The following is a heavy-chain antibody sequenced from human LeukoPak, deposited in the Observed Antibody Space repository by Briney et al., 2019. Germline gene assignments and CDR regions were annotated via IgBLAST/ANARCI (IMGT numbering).Heavy chain of an antibody. V-gene: IGHV5-51*01. Sequence: GESLKISCKASGFSFTDYWIAWVRQMPGKGLEWMVIIYPADSDTRYNPSFQGQVTISADKSITTAYLQWSSLKASDTAIYHCARGFYDLDYWGQGTLVTVSS. CDR3: ARGFYDLDY. D-gene: IGHD3-3*01. J-gene: IGHJ4*02. CDR1: GFSFTDYW. CDR2: IYPADSDT.